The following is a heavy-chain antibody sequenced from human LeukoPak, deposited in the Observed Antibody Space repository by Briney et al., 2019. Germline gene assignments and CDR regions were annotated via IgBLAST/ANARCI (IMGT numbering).Heavy chain of an antibody. CDR3: AKASSGYPSSANNWFDP. Sequence: GGPLRLSCAASGCTFDDYAMHRVRQAPGKGLEWVSGISWNSGSIGYADSVKGRFTISRDNAKNSLYLQMNSLRAEDTALYYCAKASSGYPSSANNWFDPWGQGTLVTVSS. D-gene: IGHD3-3*01. CDR1: GCTFDDYA. CDR2: ISWNSGSI. J-gene: IGHJ5*02. V-gene: IGHV3-9*01.